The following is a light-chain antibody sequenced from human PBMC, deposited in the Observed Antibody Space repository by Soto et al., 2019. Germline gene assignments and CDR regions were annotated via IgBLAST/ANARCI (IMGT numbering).Light chain of an antibody. V-gene: IGLV2-14*01. CDR1: SSDVGGYNC. Sequence: QSVLTQPASVSGSPGQSIAISCSGTSSDVGGYNCVSWYQQHPGKAPKVMIYDVSNRPSGVSDRFSGSKSGNTASLTISGLQPEDAAEYCCSSCTSSSTFVFGTGTQLTVL. CDR3: SSCTSSSTFV. CDR2: DVS. J-gene: IGLJ1*01.